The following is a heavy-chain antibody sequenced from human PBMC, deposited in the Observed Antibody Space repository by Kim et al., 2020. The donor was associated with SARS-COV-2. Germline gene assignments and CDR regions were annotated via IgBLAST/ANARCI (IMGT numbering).Heavy chain of an antibody. J-gene: IGHJ6*02. CDR1: GFTFSSDS. CDR2: ISSSSSYI. D-gene: IGHD2-2*01. V-gene: IGHV3-21*01. CDR3: ARDPTWPAPGKTYYYYYGMDV. Sequence: GGSLRLSCAASGFTFSSDSMNWVRQAPGKGLEWVSSISSSSSYIYYADSVKGRFTISRDNAKNSLYLQMNSLRAEDTAVYYCARDPTWPAPGKTYYYYYGMDVWGQGTTVTVSS.